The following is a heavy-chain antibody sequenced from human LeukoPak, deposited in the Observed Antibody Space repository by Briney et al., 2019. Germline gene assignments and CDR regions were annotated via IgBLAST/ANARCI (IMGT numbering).Heavy chain of an antibody. D-gene: IGHD4/OR15-4a*01. J-gene: IGHJ4*02. CDR3: ARRAGAYSHPYDY. CDR1: GFTFSSYE. Sequence: GGSLRLSCAASGFTFSSYEMNWVRQAPGKGLEWVSYISSSGTTTYYAASVKGRFTISRDNSKNTLYLQMNSLRAEDTAVYYCARRAGAYSHPYDYWGQGTLVTVSS. V-gene: IGHV3-48*03. CDR2: ISSSGTTT.